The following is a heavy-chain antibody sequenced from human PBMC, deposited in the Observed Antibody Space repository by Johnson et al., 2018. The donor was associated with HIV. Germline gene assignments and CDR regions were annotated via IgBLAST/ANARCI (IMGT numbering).Heavy chain of an antibody. CDR3: AKDKGVVMLRGDAFDI. J-gene: IGHJ3*02. V-gene: IGHV3-30*02. CDR2: IRYDGSNK. Sequence: QMLLVESGGGVVQPGGSLRLSCAASGFTFSSYGMHWVRQAPGQGLEWVAFIRYDGSNKYYADSVKGRFTISRDNSKKTLYLQMNSLRTEDTALYYCAKDKGVVMLRGDAFDIWGQGTMVTVSS. CDR1: GFTFSSYG. D-gene: IGHD2-21*01.